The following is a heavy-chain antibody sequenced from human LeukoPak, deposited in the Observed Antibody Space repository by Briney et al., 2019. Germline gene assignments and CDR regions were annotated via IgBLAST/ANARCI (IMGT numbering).Heavy chain of an antibody. V-gene: IGHV4-59*01. J-gene: IGHJ5*02. Sequence: PSETLSLTCSVSGGSIGGYYWSWIRQPPGKGLEWIGDMYYSGSTNYNPSLKSRVIISVDTSKNQFSLKLSSVTTADTAVYYCARGTVFGVATNWFDPWGQGTLVTVSS. CDR1: GGSIGGYY. CDR3: ARGTVFGVATNWFDP. D-gene: IGHD3-3*01. CDR2: MYYSGST.